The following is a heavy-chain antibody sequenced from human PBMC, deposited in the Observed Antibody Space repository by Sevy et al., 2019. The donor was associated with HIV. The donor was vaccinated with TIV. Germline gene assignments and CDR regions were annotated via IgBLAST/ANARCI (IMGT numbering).Heavy chain of an antibody. CDR3: ARSLNHYDSSGYQMGFDY. V-gene: IGHV4-59*01. CDR2: IYDSGRT. Sequence: SETLSLTCTVSGGSFSGYYWSWIRQPPGKGLEWIGYIYDSGRTNYSPSLKSRVTISVDTSKKQFSLKLNSVTAADTAVYYCARSLNHYDSSGYQMGFDYWGQGTLVTVSS. D-gene: IGHD3-22*01. CDR1: GGSFSGYY. J-gene: IGHJ4*02.